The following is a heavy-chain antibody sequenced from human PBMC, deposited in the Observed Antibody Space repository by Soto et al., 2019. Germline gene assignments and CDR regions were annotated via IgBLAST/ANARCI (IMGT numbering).Heavy chain of an antibody. CDR1: GFTFSSYA. J-gene: IGHJ4*02. V-gene: IGHV3-23*01. CDR3: APSGFDY. D-gene: IGHD1-26*01. CDR2: ISGGGGIT. Sequence: EVQLLESGGGLVQPGGSLRLSCAASGFTFSSYALTWVRQAPGKGLEWVSVISGGGGITNYADSVKGRFTISRDNSKNTVYLQRNSLRGEDTAVYYCAPSGFDYWGQGTLVTVSS.